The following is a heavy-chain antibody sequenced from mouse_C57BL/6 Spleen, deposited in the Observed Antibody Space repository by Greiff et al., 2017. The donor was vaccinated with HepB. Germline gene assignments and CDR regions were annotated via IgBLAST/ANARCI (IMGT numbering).Heavy chain of an antibody. CDR2: INPNNGGT. V-gene: IGHV1-26*01. CDR1: GYTFTDYY. Sequence: EVQLQQSGPELVKPGASVKISCKASGYTFTDYYMNWVKQSHGKSLEWIGDINPNNGGTSYNQKFKGKATLTVDKSSSTAYMELRSLTSEDSAVYYWARGGLRQAWFAYWGQGTLVTVSA. D-gene: IGHD2-4*01. J-gene: IGHJ3*01. CDR3: ARGGLRQAWFAY.